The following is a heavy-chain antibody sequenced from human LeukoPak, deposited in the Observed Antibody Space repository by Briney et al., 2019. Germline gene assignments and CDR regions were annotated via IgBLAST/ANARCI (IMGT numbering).Heavy chain of an antibody. Sequence: SVKVSCKASGGTFSSYAISWVRQAPGQGLEWMGRIIPILGIANYALKFQGRVTITADKSTSTAYMELSSLRSEDTAVYYCAIGNGNINWFDPWGQGTLVTVSS. CDR3: AIGNGNINWFDP. CDR1: GGTFSSYA. D-gene: IGHD1/OR15-1a*01. J-gene: IGHJ5*02. V-gene: IGHV1-69*04. CDR2: IIPILGIA.